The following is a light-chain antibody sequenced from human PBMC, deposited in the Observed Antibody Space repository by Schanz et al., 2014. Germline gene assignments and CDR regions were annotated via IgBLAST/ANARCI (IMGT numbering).Light chain of an antibody. V-gene: IGLV1-40*01. CDR3: AAWDDSLNGYF. Sequence: QSVLTQPPSVSGATGQRVTMSCTGSSSNIGAANDVHWYQQLPGTAPKLLIYGNSNRPSGVPDRFSGSKSGTSASLAISGLQSEDEADYYCAAWDDSLNGYFFGTGTKLTVL. J-gene: IGLJ1*01. CDR1: SSNIGAAND. CDR2: GNS.